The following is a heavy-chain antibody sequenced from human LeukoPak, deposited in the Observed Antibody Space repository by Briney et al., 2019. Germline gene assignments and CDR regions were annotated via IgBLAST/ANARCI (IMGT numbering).Heavy chain of an antibody. J-gene: IGHJ4*02. Sequence: PGGSLRLSCAASGFTFSSDAMSWVRQAPGKGLEWVSAISGSGGSTYYADSVKGRFTISRDNSKNTLYLQMNSLRAEDTAVYYCAKERSGSYYGFYFDYWGQGTLVTVSS. V-gene: IGHV3-23*01. D-gene: IGHD3-10*01. CDR3: AKERSGSYYGFYFDY. CDR2: ISGSGGST. CDR1: GFTFSSDA.